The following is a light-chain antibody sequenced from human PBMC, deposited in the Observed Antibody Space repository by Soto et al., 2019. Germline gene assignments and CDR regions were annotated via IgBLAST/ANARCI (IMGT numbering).Light chain of an antibody. J-gene: IGLJ7*01. CDR2: NND. V-gene: IGLV1-44*01. Sequence: QSVLTQPPSASGTPGQSVTISCSGSSSNIGSNTVNWYQQLSGAAPKLLIHNNDQRPSGVPDRFSGSKSDTSASLAISGLQSADEADYYCAAWDDSLTAVLFSGGTQLTVL. CDR3: AAWDDSLTAVL. CDR1: SSNIGSNT.